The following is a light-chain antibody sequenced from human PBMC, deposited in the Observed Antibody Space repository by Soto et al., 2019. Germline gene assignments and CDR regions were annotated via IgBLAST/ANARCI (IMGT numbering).Light chain of an antibody. Sequence: EIVLTQSPGTLSLSPGERATLSCRASQSVISSYLAWYQQKAGQAPRLLIYGASNRATGIPDSFSGSRSGTDFTLTISRLELEDFAVYYCQQYGKSPLTFGGGTKVEIK. V-gene: IGKV3-20*01. CDR1: QSVISSY. CDR2: GAS. J-gene: IGKJ4*01. CDR3: QQYGKSPLT.